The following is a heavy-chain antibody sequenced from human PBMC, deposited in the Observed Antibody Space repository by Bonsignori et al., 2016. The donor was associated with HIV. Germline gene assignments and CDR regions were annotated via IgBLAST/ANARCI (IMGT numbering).Heavy chain of an antibody. V-gene: IGHV2-5*02. J-gene: IGHJ4*02. D-gene: IGHD3-3*01. CDR3: AHIYDDFWNSPVDY. Sequence: PGKALEWLTLIYWDDDKRYSPSLKSRLTITKDASKNQVVLTMTNMGPVDTATYYCAHIYDDFWNSPVDYWGPGTLVTVSS. CDR2: IYWDDDK.